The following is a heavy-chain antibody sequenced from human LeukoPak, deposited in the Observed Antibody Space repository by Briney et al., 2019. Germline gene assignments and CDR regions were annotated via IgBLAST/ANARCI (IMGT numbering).Heavy chain of an antibody. CDR1: GGSFSGYY. J-gene: IGHJ4*02. CDR3: ARGPSLAVYEFDY. CDR2: INHSGST. V-gene: IGHV4-34*01. Sequence: SETLSLTCAVYGGSFSGYYWSWIRQPPGKGLEWIGEINHSGSTNYNPSLKSRVTISVDTSKNQFSLKLTSVTAADTAVYYCARGPSLAVYEFDYWGQGTLVTVSS. D-gene: IGHD6-19*01.